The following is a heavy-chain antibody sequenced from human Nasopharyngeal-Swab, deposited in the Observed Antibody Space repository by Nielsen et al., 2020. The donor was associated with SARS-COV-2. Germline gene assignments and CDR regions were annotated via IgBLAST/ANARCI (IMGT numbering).Heavy chain of an antibody. CDR2: INAGNGNT. CDR1: GYTFTSYA. D-gene: IGHD2-21*01. Sequence: ASVKVSCNASGYTFTSYAMHWVRQAPGQRLEWMGWINAGNGNTKYSQKFQGRVTITRDTSASTAYMELSSLRSEDTAVYYCARAKDGGEGFYFDYWGQGTLVTVSS. CDR3: ARAKDGGEGFYFDY. J-gene: IGHJ4*02. V-gene: IGHV1-3*01.